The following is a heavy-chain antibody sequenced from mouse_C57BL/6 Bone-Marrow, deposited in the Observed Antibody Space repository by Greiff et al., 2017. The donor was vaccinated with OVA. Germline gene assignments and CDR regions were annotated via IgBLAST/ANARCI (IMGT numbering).Heavy chain of an antibody. J-gene: IGHJ2*01. CDR3: ASGYGGTPYFHY. CDR2: IYPRSGNT. CDR1: GYTFTSYG. D-gene: IGHD2-14*01. Sequence: VQRVESGAELARPGASVKLSCKASGYTFTSYGISWVKQRTGQGLEWIGEIYPRSGNTYYNEKFKGKATLTADKSSSTAYMELRSLTSEDSAVYFCASGYGGTPYFHYWGQGTTLTVSS. V-gene: IGHV1-81*01.